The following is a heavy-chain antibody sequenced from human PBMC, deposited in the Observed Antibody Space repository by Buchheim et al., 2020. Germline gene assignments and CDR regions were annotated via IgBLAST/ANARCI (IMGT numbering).Heavy chain of an antibody. CDR1: EFTFSNYA. V-gene: IGHV3-23*01. CDR2: ITSSGGTT. D-gene: IGHD2-15*01. Sequence: EVQLLESGGGLIQPGGSLRLSCAASEFTFSNYAFSWVRQAPGRGLEWVSAITSSGGTTYYADSVKGRFTISRDNSKNTLYFQMNSVRAEDTAVYYCTKSWSNYYYYYGLDVWGQGTT. CDR3: TKSWSNYYYYYGLDV. J-gene: IGHJ6*02.